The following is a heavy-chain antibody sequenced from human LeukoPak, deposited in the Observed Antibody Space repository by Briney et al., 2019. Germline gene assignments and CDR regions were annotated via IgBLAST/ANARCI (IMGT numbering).Heavy chain of an antibody. CDR2: ISSSSSYI. V-gene: IGHV3-21*01. Sequence: PGGSLRLSCAASGFTFDDYAMHWVRQAPGKGLEWVSSISSSSSYIYYADSVKGRFTISRDNAKNSLYLQMNSLRAEDTAVYYCARDRGYYDSSGYSDAFDIWGQGTMVTVSS. J-gene: IGHJ3*02. D-gene: IGHD3-22*01. CDR3: ARDRGYYDSSGYSDAFDI. CDR1: GFTFDDYA.